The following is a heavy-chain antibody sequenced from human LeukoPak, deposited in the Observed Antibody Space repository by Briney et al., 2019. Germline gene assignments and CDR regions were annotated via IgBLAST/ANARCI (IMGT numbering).Heavy chain of an antibody. V-gene: IGHV3-30-3*01. CDR1: GFTLSSYA. Sequence: GRSLRLSCAASGFTLSSYAMHWVRQAPGKGLEGVAVISDDGSNKYYADSVKGRFTISRDNSKNTLYLQMNSLRTEDTAVYYCARDQRIGGYSYGLTGNFDYWGQGTLVTVSS. D-gene: IGHD5-18*01. J-gene: IGHJ4*02. CDR3: ARDQRIGGYSYGLTGNFDY. CDR2: ISDDGSNK.